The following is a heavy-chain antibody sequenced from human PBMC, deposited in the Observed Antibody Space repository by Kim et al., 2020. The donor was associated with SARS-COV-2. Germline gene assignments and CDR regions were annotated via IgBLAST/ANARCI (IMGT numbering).Heavy chain of an antibody. V-gene: IGHV3-23*01. CDR2: ISGSGGST. J-gene: IGHJ6*02. D-gene: IGHD2-2*01. Sequence: GGSLRLSCAASGFTFSSYAMSWVRQAPGKGLEWVSAISGSGGSTYYADSVKGRFTISRDNSKNTLYLQMNSLRAEDTAVYYCAKVADCSSTSCYHYYYGMDVWGQGTTVTVSS. CDR1: GFTFSSYA. CDR3: AKVADCSSTSCYHYYYGMDV.